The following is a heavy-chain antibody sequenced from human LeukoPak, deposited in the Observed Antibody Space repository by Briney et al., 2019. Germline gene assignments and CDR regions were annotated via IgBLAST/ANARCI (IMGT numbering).Heavy chain of an antibody. J-gene: IGHJ6*03. CDR1: GGTFSSYA. V-gene: IGHV1-69*06. D-gene: IGHD6-13*01. Sequence: SVKVSCKASGGTFSSYAISWVRQAPGQGLEWMGGIIPIFGTANYAQKFQGRVTITADKSTSTAYKELSSLRSEDTAVYYCARGFVLRQQLVSPDYYYYYMDVWGKGTTVTVSS. CDR3: ARGFVLRQQLVSPDYYYYYMDV. CDR2: IIPIFGTA.